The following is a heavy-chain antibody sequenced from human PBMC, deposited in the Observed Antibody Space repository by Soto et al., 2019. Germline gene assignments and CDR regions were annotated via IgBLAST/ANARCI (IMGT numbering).Heavy chain of an antibody. J-gene: IGHJ5*01. CDR2: MYYSRGA. CDR1: GVSIHNSHSF. V-gene: IGHV4-39*01. Sequence: SETLSLTCAVSGVSIHNSHSFWGWIRQPPGKGLEFIGSMYYSRGANYNPSLKSRVTISLDTSKNQFSLTVNSVTAADTAIYYCGRVVEGATRHTDFDSRGQGTLVTVSS. CDR3: GRVVEGATRHTDFDS. D-gene: IGHD2-15*01.